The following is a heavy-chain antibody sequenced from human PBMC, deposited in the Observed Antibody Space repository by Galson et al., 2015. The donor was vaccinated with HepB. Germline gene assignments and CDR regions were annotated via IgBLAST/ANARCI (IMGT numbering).Heavy chain of an antibody. D-gene: IGHD3-22*01. V-gene: IGHV1-46*01. J-gene: IGHJ4*02. CDR1: GYTFTRYY. CDR3: ARGSDYDSGAYWDLFDY. CDR2: INPSGGST. Sequence: SVKVSCKASGYTFTRYYMPWVRQAPGQGLEWMGIINPSGGSTSYAQNFQGRVTMTRDTSTSTVYMELSSLRSEDTAVYYCARGSDYDSGAYWDLFDYWGQGTLVTVSS.